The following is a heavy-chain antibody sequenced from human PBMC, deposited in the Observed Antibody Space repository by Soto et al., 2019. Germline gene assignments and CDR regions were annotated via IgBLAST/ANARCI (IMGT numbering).Heavy chain of an antibody. CDR3: ARAGYSSSWYPNYYYYMDV. Sequence: GGSLRLSCAASGFTFSSYWMSWVRQAPGKGLEWVANIKQDGSEKYYVDSVKGRFTISRDNAKNSLYLQMNSLRAEDTAVYYCARAGYSSSWYPNYYYYMDVWGKGTTVTVSS. J-gene: IGHJ6*03. V-gene: IGHV3-7*01. CDR1: GFTFSSYW. CDR2: IKQDGSEK. D-gene: IGHD6-13*01.